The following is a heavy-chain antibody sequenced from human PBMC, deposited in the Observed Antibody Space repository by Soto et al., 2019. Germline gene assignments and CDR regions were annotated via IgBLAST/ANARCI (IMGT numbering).Heavy chain of an antibody. CDR2: ISYDGSNK. V-gene: IGHV3-30*18. D-gene: IGHD3-9*01. CDR1: GFTFSSYG. CDR3: AKVLNADILTGYADY. J-gene: IGHJ4*02. Sequence: GGSLRLSCAASGFTFSSYGMHWVRQAPGKGLEWVAVISYDGSNKYYADSVKGRFTISRDNSKNTLYLQMNSLRAEDTAVYYCAKVLNADILTGYADYWGQGTLVTVSS.